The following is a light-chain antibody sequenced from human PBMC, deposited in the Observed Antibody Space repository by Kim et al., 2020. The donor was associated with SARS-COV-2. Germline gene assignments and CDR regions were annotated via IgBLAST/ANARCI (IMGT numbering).Light chain of an antibody. V-gene: IGKV1-39*01. CDR1: QNIKTF. CDR2: AAS. CDR3: QQSYNTPRT. Sequence: DIQMTQSPSSLSVSVGDRVTITCRASQNIKTFLNWFQQKPGKAPNLLIYAASHLQGGVPSRFSGSGSGTDFTLSISSLQPEDFGIYYCQQSYNTPRTFGQGTKLEI. J-gene: IGKJ2*01.